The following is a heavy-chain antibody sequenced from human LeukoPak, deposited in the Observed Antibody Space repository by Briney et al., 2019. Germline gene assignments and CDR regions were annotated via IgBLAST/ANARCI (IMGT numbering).Heavy chain of an antibody. CDR2: IYYSGST. Sequence: SETLSLTCTVSGGSISSYYWSWIRQPPGKGLEWIGYIYYSGSTNYNPSLKSRVTISVDTSKNQFSLKLSSVTAADTAVYYCARAGVVIVLNWFDPWGQGTLVTVSS. V-gene: IGHV4-59*12. D-gene: IGHD3-22*01. CDR1: GGSISSYY. J-gene: IGHJ5*02. CDR3: ARAGVVIVLNWFDP.